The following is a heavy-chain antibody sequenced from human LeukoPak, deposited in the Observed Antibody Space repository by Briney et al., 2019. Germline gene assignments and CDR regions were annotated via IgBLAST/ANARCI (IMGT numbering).Heavy chain of an antibody. Sequence: GGSLRLSCAASGFTFSSYAMSWVRQAPGKGLEWVSAISSSGDTYYAGSVKGRFTISRDNSKNTLYLQMNSLRADDTAVYYCAKDAVGATAYYFYSWGQGTLVTVSS. J-gene: IGHJ4*02. V-gene: IGHV3-23*01. CDR3: AKDAVGATAYYFYS. CDR1: GFTFSSYA. CDR2: ISSSGDT. D-gene: IGHD1-26*01.